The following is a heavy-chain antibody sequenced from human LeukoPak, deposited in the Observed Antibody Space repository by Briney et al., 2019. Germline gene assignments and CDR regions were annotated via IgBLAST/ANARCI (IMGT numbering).Heavy chain of an antibody. CDR2: FSSSSSTI. CDR1: GFTFSSYW. CDR3: ARVMAMVRGVGLHYYHYFGMDV. D-gene: IGHD3-10*01. V-gene: IGHV3-48*04. Sequence: GGSLRLSCAASGFTFSSYWMSWVRQAPGKGLEWISYFSSSSSTIYYADSVKGRFTISRDNAKSSLYLQMNSLRAEDTAVYYCARVMAMVRGVGLHYYHYFGMDVWGQGTTVTVSS. J-gene: IGHJ6*02.